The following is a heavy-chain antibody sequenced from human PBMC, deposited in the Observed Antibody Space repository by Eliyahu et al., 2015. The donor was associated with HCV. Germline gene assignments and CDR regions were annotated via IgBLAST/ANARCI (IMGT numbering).Heavy chain of an antibody. J-gene: IGHJ6*02. Sequence: QVQLVESGGGVVQPGRSLRLSCAASGFTFSXXAXHWVRXAPGKGLEGVAVISYDGSNKYYADSVKGRFTISRDNSKNTLYLQMNSLRAEDTAVYYCARDTYYDFWSGYSKKWTYYYGMDVWGQGTTVTVSS. CDR3: ARDTYYDFWSGYSKKWTYYYGMDV. CDR2: ISYDGSNK. V-gene: IGHV3-30-3*01. CDR1: GFTFSXXA. D-gene: IGHD3-3*01.